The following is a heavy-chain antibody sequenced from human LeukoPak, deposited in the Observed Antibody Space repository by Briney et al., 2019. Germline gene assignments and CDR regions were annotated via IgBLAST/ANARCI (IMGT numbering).Heavy chain of an antibody. Sequence: GGSLRLSCAAPGFTFSSYGMHWVRQAPGKGLEWVAFIRYDGSNKYYADSVKGRFTISRDNSKSTLYLQMNSLRAEDTAVYYCAKVGPYCGGDCLDYWGQGTLVTVSS. CDR2: IRYDGSNK. CDR1: GFTFSSYG. CDR3: AKVGPYCGGDCLDY. D-gene: IGHD2-21*02. J-gene: IGHJ4*02. V-gene: IGHV3-30*02.